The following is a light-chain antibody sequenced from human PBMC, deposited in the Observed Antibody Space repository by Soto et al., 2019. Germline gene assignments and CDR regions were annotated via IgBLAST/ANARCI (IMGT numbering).Light chain of an antibody. J-gene: IGKJ5*01. Sequence: EIVMTQSPATLSVSPGEGATLSCRASQGVASNLAWYQQKPGQAPRLLIYGASIRATGIPARCSGSGSATEFTLTTSSLQAEDFEVYYWQHYYSWPSFGQGKLLEIK. CDR3: QHYYSWPS. V-gene: IGKV3-15*01. CDR2: GAS. CDR1: QGVASN.